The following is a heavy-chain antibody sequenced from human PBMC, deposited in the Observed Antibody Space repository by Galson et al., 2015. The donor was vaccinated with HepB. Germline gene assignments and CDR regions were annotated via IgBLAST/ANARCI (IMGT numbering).Heavy chain of an antibody. CDR3: ARGVGVVVVPAEGYYYYYGMDV. CDR1: GFSLSTSGMC. D-gene: IGHD2-2*01. CDR2: IDWDDDK. Sequence: PALVKPTQALTLTCTFSGFSLSTSGMCVSWIRQPPGKALEWLARIDWDDDKYYSTSLKTRLTISKDTSKNQVVLTMTNMDPVDTATYYCARGVGVVVVPAEGYYYYYGMDVWGQGTTVTVSS. V-gene: IGHV2-70*11. J-gene: IGHJ6*02.